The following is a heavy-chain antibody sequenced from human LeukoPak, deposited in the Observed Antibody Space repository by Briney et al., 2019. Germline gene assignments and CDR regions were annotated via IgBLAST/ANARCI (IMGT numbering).Heavy chain of an antibody. CDR2: IRYDGSNK. J-gene: IGHJ4*02. CDR3: AKRRGSGSYVPFDY. CDR1: GFTFSSYG. Sequence: PGGSLRLSCAASGFTFSSYGMHWVRQAPGEGLEWVAFIRYDGSNKYYADSVKGRFTISRDNSKNTLYLQMNSLRAEDTAVYYCAKRRGSGSYVPFDYWGQGTLVTVSS. V-gene: IGHV3-30*02. D-gene: IGHD1-26*01.